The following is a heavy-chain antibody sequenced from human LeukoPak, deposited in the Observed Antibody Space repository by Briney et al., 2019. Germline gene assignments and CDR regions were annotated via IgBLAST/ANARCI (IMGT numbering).Heavy chain of an antibody. CDR1: GFTFSSYA. CDR2: ISGSGGST. J-gene: IGHJ4*02. CDR3: AKEGVTIIGAASSLYYFDY. Sequence: GGSLRLSCAASGFTFSSYAMSWVRQAPGKGLEWVSSISGSGGSTYYADSVKGRFTISRDDSKSTLYLQMNSLRAEDTAVYFCAKEGVTIIGAASSLYYFDYWGQGTLVTVSS. V-gene: IGHV3-23*01. D-gene: IGHD6-25*01.